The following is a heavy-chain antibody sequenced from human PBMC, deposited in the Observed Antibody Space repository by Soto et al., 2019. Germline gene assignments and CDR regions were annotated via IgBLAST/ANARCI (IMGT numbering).Heavy chain of an antibody. D-gene: IGHD6-13*01. J-gene: IGHJ4*02. Sequence: QVQLQESGPGLVKPSQTLSLTCTVSGGSISRGDYYWSWISQPPGKALEWIGYIYYSGSTYYNPSLKSRVTISVDTSKNQFSLKLSSVTAAGTAVYYCARGRVGIAAAGCDYWGQGTLVTVS. CDR1: GGSISRGDYY. CDR2: IYYSGST. CDR3: ARGRVGIAAAGCDY. V-gene: IGHV4-30-4*01.